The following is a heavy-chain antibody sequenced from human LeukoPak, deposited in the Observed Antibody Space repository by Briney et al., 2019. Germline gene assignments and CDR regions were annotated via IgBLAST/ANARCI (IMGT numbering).Heavy chain of an antibody. CDR1: GYTFTSYA. D-gene: IGHD4-17*01. CDR3: ARGYGDYGLDY. J-gene: IGHJ4*02. V-gene: IGHV1-3*01. CDR2: INAGNGNT. Sequence: ASVKVSCTASGYTFTSYAMHWVRQAPGQRLEWMGWINAGNGNTKYSQKVQGRVTITRDTSASTAYMELSSLRSEDTAVYYCARGYGDYGLDYWGQGTLVTVSS.